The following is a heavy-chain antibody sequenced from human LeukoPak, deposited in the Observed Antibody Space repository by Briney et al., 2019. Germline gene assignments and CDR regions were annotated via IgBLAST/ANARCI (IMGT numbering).Heavy chain of an antibody. Sequence: GGSLRLSCAASEFTFRSYAMRWVRQAPGKGLEWVSGISGSGDSTYYADSVKGRFTMSRDNSKNTLYLQMNSLRAEDTAVYYCAKYLSAKGPPYALEVWGQGTTVTVSS. CDR1: EFTFRSYA. CDR2: ISGSGDST. J-gene: IGHJ6*02. V-gene: IGHV3-23*01. CDR3: AKYLSAKGPPYALEV.